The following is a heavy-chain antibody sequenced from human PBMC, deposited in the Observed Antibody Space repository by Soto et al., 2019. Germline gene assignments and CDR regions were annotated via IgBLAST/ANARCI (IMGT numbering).Heavy chain of an antibody. D-gene: IGHD4-17*01. J-gene: IGHJ4*02. Sequence: SETLSLTCAVYGGSFSGYYWSWIRQPPGKGLEWIGEINHSGSTNYNPSLKSRVTISVDTSKNQFSLKLSSVTAADTAVYYCARGLGLRYPFDYWGQGTMVTVYS. CDR3: ARGLGLRYPFDY. CDR2: INHSGST. CDR1: GGSFSGYY. V-gene: IGHV4-34*01.